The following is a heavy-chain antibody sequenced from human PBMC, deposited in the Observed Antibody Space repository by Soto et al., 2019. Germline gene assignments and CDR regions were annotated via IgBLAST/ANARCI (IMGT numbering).Heavy chain of an antibody. J-gene: IGHJ4*02. CDR2: INGVNGNT. D-gene: IGHD3-3*01. CDR3: VRGIDYDFWSGYYNYFDN. CDR1: GYIFSKYV. V-gene: IGHV1-3*01. Sequence: GASVKVSCKASGYIFSKYVIHCVRQAPGQSLEWMGWINGVNGNTKYGQHFQGRLTITRDTSASTAYMDLSSLTSEDAAVYYCVRGIDYDFWSGYYNYFDNWGQGTLVTVSS.